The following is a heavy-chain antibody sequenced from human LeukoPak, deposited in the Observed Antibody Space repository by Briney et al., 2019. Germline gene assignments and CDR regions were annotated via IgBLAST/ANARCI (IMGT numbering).Heavy chain of an antibody. D-gene: IGHD3-10*01. Sequence: GGSLRLSCADSGFSFSSYRKSWVRQAPGKGLEWVANIKQDGSEKYYLDSVKGRFTISRDNAKNSLYLQMNSLRAEDTALYYCATSALVRGGGDYWRQGTLVTVSS. CDR3: ATSALVRGGGDY. CDR2: IKQDGSEK. CDR1: GFSFSSYR. J-gene: IGHJ4*02. V-gene: IGHV3-7*05.